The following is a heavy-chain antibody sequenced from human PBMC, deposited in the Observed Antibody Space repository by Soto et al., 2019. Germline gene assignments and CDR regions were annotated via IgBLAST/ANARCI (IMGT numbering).Heavy chain of an antibody. CDR2: ISGSGGST. D-gene: IGHD3-22*01. CDR1: GFTFSSYA. V-gene: IGHV3-23*01. CDR3: AKEAPYDSSGYYYFDY. Sequence: GGSLRLSCAASGFTFSSYAMSWVRQAPGKGLEWVSAISGSGGSTYYADSVKGRFTISRDNSKNTLYLQMNSLRAEDTAVYYCAKEAPYDSSGYYYFDYWGQGTLVTVSS. J-gene: IGHJ4*02.